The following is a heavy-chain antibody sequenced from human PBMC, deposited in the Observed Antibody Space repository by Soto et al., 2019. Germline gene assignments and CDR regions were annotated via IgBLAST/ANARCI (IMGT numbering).Heavy chain of an antibody. V-gene: IGHV3-7*01. CDR2: IKQDGSEK. CDR1: GFTYSSYW. CDR3: ARLSVTMVRGIYYYYYMDV. Sequence: GGSLRLSCAASGFTYSSYWMSWVRQAQGKGLEWVANIKQDGSEKYYVDSVKGRFTISRDNAKNSLYLQMNSLRAEDTAVYYCARLSVTMVRGIYYYYYMDVWGKGTTVTVSS. J-gene: IGHJ6*03. D-gene: IGHD3-10*01.